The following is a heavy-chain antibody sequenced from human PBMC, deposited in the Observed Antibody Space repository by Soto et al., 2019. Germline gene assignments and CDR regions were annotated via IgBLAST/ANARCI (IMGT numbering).Heavy chain of an antibody. J-gene: IGHJ6*02. CDR2: ISYDGSNK. V-gene: IGHV3-30-3*01. D-gene: IGHD3-3*01. CDR1: GFTFSSYA. CDR3: ARTIFETYYYYYGMDV. Sequence: PGGSLRLSCAASGFTFSSYAMHWVRQAPGKGLEWVAVISYDGSNKYYADSVKGRFTISRDNSKNTLYLQMNSLRAEDTAVYYCARTIFETYYYYYGMDVWGQGTSVTVSS.